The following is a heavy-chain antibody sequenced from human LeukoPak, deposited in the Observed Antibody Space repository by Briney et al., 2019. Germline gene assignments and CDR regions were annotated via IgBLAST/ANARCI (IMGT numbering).Heavy chain of an antibody. CDR2: ISHDGMNA. CDR3: AKDGAQYSSGPECDP. D-gene: IGHD6-19*01. J-gene: IGHJ5*02. V-gene: IGHV3-23*01. Sequence: PGESLRLSCAASGLHFSGTAMSWVRQAPGKGLEWASAISHDGMNAYYADSVKGRFTISRDNSKKTVSLEMSSLTAADTGVYYCAKDGAQYSSGPECDPRGQGALVTVSP. CDR1: GLHFSGTA.